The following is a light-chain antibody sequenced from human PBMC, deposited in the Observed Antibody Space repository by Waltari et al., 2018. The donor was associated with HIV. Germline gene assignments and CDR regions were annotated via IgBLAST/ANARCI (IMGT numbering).Light chain of an antibody. CDR3: QQYSNWHPGPLT. J-gene: IGKJ4*01. Sequence: DIVLTHSPATLSVSPGEGATLSCRASQSVGSNLAWYHQKPGQAPRLLNDGASTRATGTPARFSGSGSGAEFTLTSSSLQSEDVAVYDCQQYSNWHPGPLTFGGGTKVEIK. V-gene: IGKV3-15*01. CDR2: GAS. CDR1: QSVGSN.